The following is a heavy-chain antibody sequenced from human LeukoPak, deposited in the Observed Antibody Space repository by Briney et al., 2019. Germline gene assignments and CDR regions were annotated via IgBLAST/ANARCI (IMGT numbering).Heavy chain of an antibody. J-gene: IGHJ5*02. V-gene: IGHV1-2*02. CDR2: INPNSGGT. Sequence: GASVKVSCKASGYTFTGHYMHWVRQAPGQGLEWMGWINPNSGGTNYAQKFQGRVTMTRDTSISTAYMELSRLRSDDTAVYYCARASYSSSSVWFDPWGQGTLVTVSS. D-gene: IGHD6-6*01. CDR1: GYTFTGHY. CDR3: ARASYSSSSVWFDP.